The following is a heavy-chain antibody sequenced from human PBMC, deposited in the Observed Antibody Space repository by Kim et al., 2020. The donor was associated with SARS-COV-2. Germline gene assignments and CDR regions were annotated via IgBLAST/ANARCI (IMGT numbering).Heavy chain of an antibody. CDR3: AKDWGSSGWYNWFDS. J-gene: IGHJ5*01. D-gene: IGHD6-19*01. V-gene: IGHV3-30*18. CDR2: LSHDGTVE. CDR1: GFTFSTTG. Sequence: GGSLRLSCAASGFTFSTTGMHWVHQAPGKGLEWMAMLSHDGTVEYYTDSVKGRFTISRDTSMDTLYLQMNSLTVEDTALYYCAKDWGSSGWYNWFDSWGQGTFVAVSS.